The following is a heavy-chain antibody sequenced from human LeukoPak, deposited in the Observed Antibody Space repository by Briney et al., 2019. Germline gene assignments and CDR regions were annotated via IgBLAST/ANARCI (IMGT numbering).Heavy chain of an antibody. V-gene: IGHV3-30*18. Sequence: GGSLRLSCAASGFTFSSNGMHWVRQAPGKGLEWVAVISYDGSNKYYADSVKGRFTISRDNSKNTLYLQMNSLRAEDTAVYYCAKDPMYSSGWFPYWGQGTLVTVSS. CDR2: ISYDGSNK. J-gene: IGHJ4*02. CDR1: GFTFSSNG. D-gene: IGHD6-19*01. CDR3: AKDPMYSSGWFPY.